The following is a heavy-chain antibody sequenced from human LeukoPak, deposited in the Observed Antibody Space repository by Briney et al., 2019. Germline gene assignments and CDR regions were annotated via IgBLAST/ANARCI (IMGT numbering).Heavy chain of an antibody. CDR3: ARTIAAAGIPYSSGWYGSRGGFDP. CDR2: IWYDGSNK. D-gene: IGHD6-19*01. J-gene: IGHJ5*02. Sequence: PGGSLRLSCAASGFTFSSYGMHWVRQAPGKGLEWVAVIWYDGSNKYYADSVKGRFTISRDNSKNTLYLQMNSLRAEDTAVYYCARTIAAAGIPYSSGWYGSRGGFDPWGQGTLVTVSS. V-gene: IGHV3-33*01. CDR1: GFTFSSYG.